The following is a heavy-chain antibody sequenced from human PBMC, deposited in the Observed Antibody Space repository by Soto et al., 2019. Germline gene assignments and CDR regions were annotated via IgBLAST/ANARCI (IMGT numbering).Heavy chain of an antibody. J-gene: IGHJ4*02. CDR3: ASLYSSSWYYFDY. CDR2: ISYDGTNK. CDR1: GFTFSSYG. V-gene: IGHV3-30*03. Sequence: GGSLRLSCAASGFTFSSYGMHWVRQAPGKGLEWVAIISYDGTNKYYGDSVKGRFTISRDNSKNTLFLQMNSLRAEDTAVYYCASLYSSSWYYFDYWGQGTLVTVSS. D-gene: IGHD6-13*01.